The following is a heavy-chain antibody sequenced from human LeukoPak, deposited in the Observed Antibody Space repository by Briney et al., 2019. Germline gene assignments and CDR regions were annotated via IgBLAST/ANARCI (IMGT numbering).Heavy chain of an antibody. J-gene: IGHJ3*02. D-gene: IGHD3-22*01. CDR3: ATPTPMIVVGTDAFDI. CDR2: IYYSGST. Sequence: PSETLSLTCAVSGYSISSGYYWGWIRQPPGKGLEWIGSIYYSGSTYYNPSLKSRVTISVDTSKNQFSLKLSSVTAADTAVYYCATPTPMIVVGTDAFDIWGQGTMVTVSS. V-gene: IGHV4-38-2*01. CDR1: GYSISSGYY.